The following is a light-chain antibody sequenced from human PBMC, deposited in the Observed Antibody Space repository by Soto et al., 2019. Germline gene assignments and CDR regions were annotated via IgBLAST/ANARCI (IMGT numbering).Light chain of an antibody. CDR1: QSVSSY. CDR2: DAS. V-gene: IGKV3-11*01. Sequence: ENVLTQSPGTLSLSPGERATLSCRASQSVSSYLAWYQQKPGQAPRLLIYDASNRATGIPARFSGSGSGTDFTLTISSLEPEDFAVYYCQQRSNWPPLTFGGGTKVDIK. CDR3: QQRSNWPPLT. J-gene: IGKJ4*01.